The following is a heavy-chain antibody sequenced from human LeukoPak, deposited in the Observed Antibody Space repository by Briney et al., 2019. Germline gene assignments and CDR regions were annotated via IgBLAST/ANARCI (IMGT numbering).Heavy chain of an antibody. D-gene: IGHD2-8*01. CDR1: GGSISSYY. CDR2: IYYSGST. CDR3: ARDQGVATYNYSGLAV. V-gene: IGHV4-59*01. J-gene: IGHJ6*02. Sequence: SETLSLTCTVSGGSISSYYWSWIRQPPGKGLEWIGYIYYSGSTNYNPSLKSRDTISVDTSKNQFSLKLSSVTAADTAVYYCARDQGVATYNYSGLAVWGQGTTVTVSS.